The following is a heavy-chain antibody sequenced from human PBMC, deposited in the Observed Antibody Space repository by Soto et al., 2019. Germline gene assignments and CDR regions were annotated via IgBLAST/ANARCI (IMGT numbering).Heavy chain of an antibody. CDR3: ARGGYYDNNWVNWRHYGLDV. V-gene: IGHV1-18*01. J-gene: IGHJ6*02. Sequence: VQLVQSAGELKKPGASVQVSCKAAGYTFIRYGITWERQAPGQGGEWMGWISPSDDSTIYAETLQGRVHKTAGTATRIVNLTLRSLKSDDTAVYYCARGGYYDNNWVNWRHYGLDVWGQGTAVTVS. D-gene: IGHD3-16*01. CDR2: ISPSDDST. CDR1: GYTFIRYG.